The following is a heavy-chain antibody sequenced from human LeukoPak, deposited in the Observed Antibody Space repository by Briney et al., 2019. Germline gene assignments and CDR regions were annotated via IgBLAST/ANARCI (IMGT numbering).Heavy chain of an antibody. J-gene: IGHJ6*02. CDR1: GGSISSYY. Sequence: SETLSLTCTVSGGSISSYYWGWIRQPPGKGLEWIGSIYYSGSTYYNPSLKSRVTISVDTSKNQFSLKLSSVTAADTAVYYCARRVVPAAMGGMDVWGQGTTVTVSS. CDR2: IYYSGST. CDR3: ARRVVPAAMGGMDV. V-gene: IGHV4-39*01. D-gene: IGHD2-2*01.